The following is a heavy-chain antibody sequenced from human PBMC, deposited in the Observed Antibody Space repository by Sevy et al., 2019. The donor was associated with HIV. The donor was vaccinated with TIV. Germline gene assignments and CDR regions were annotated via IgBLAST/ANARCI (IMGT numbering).Heavy chain of an antibody. J-gene: IGHJ4*02. Sequence: GESLKISCAASGFSFSDYYMSWIRQAPGKGLEWVSSISSGGTIIHYADSVKGRFTISRDNAKNPLYLQMNSLRVEDTAVFYCARARYNYGQYYFDYWGQGTLVTVSS. V-gene: IGHV3-11*01. CDR2: ISSGGTII. D-gene: IGHD2-2*02. CDR3: ARARYNYGQYYFDY. CDR1: GFSFSDYY.